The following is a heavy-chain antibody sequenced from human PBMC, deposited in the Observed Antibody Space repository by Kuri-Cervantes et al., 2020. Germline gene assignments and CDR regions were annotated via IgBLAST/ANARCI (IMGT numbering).Heavy chain of an antibody. J-gene: IGHJ4*02. Sequence: SETLSLTCAVYGGSFSGYYWSWIRQPPGKGLEWIGEINHSGSTNYNPSLKSRVTISVDTSKNQFSLKLSSVTAEDTAFYYCAKGYRREARPPYFFDFWGQGTLVTVSS. V-gene: IGHV4-34*01. D-gene: IGHD6-6*01. CDR1: GGSFSGYY. CDR2: INHSGST. CDR3: AKGYRREARPPYFFDF.